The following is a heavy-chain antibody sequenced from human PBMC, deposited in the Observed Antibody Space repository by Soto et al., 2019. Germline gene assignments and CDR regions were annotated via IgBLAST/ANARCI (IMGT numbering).Heavy chain of an antibody. CDR3: AREPYYYDSSGYYFDY. D-gene: IGHD3-22*01. CDR2: IYTSGST. J-gene: IGHJ4*02. V-gene: IGHV4-4*07. CDR1: GGSISSYY. Sequence: QVQLQESGPGLVKPSETLSLTCTVSGGSISSYYWSWIRQPAGKGLEWIGRIYTSGSTNYNPSLMSRVTMSVDTSKNQFSLKLSSVTAADTAVYYCAREPYYYDSSGYYFDYWGQGTLVTVSS.